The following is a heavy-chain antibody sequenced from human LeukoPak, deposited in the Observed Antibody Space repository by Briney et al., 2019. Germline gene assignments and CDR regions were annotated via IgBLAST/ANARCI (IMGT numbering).Heavy chain of an antibody. CDR1: GFTFSDYY. V-gene: IGHV3-11*01. CDR3: ARDRFPGKQQQLVRRDY. D-gene: IGHD6-13*01. CDR2: ISSSGSTI. J-gene: IGHJ4*02. Sequence: GGSLRLSCAASGFTFSDYYMSWIRQAPGKGLEWVSYISSSGSTIYYADSVKGRFTISRDNAKNSLYLQMNSLRAEDTAVYYCARDRFPGKQQQLVRRDYWGQGTLVTVSS.